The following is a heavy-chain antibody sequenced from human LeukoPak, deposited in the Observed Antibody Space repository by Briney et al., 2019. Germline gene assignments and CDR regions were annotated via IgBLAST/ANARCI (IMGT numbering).Heavy chain of an antibody. CDR2: ISNDGNNK. J-gene: IGHJ6*02. D-gene: IGHD2-2*02. V-gene: IGHV3-30*04. CDR1: GFTFSSHA. CDR3: ARGQYCSGTSCYTYFYYYNMGV. Sequence: GGSLRLSCAASGFTFSSHAVHWVRQAPGKGLEWVAVISNDGNNKYYGDSVKGRFTISRDTSKNTLYLLMNSLRADDTAVYYCARGQYCSGTSCYTYFYYYNMGVWGQGTTVTVSS.